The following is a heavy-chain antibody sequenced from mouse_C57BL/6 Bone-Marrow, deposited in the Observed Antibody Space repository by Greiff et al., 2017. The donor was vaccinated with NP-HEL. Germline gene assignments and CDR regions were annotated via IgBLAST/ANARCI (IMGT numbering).Heavy chain of an antibody. Sequence: QVHVKQPGAELVKPGASVKLSCKASGYTFTNYWMHWVKQRPGRGLEWIGRIDPNSGGTKYNEKFKSKATLTVDKPSSTAYMQLSSLASEDSAVYYCARYYYGSGYFDYWGQGTTLTVSS. D-gene: IGHD1-1*01. V-gene: IGHV1-72*01. J-gene: IGHJ2*01. CDR1: GYTFTNYW. CDR2: IDPNSGGT. CDR3: ARYYYGSGYFDY.